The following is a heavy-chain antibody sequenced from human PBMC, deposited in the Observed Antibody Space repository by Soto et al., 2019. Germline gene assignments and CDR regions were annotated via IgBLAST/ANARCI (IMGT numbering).Heavy chain of an antibody. CDR1: GYSFTSYW. CDR3: ARSGDLVDYYYGMDV. V-gene: IGHV5-51*07. D-gene: IGHD2-21*02. Sequence: PGESLRISRKCSGYSFTSYWIGWVHQMPGKGLEWMGIIYPGDSDTRYSPSFQGQVTISADKSISTAYLQWSSLKASDTAMYYCARSGDLVDYYYGMDVWGQGTTVTVSS. J-gene: IGHJ6*02. CDR2: IYPGDSDT.